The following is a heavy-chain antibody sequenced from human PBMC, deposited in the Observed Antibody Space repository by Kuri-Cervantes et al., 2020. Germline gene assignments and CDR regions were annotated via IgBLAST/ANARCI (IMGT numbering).Heavy chain of an antibody. J-gene: IGHJ4*02. CDR3: ARAPRIYTSSSSNFDY. V-gene: IGHV4-34*01. CDR1: GGSFSGYY. D-gene: IGHD6-6*01. Sequence: SETLSLTCAVYGGSFSGYYWSWIRHFPEKGLEWIGSIYYSGSTYYNPSLKSRVTISVDTSKNQFSLKLSSVTAADTAVYYCARAPRIYTSSSSNFDYWGQGTLVTVSS. CDR2: IYYSGST.